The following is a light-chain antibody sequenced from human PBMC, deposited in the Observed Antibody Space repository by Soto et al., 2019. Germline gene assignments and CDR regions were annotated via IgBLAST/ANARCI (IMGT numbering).Light chain of an antibody. J-gene: IGKJ4*01. CDR3: QQRSSWPT. CDR2: DVS. V-gene: IGKV3-11*01. Sequence: EIVLTQSPATLSLSPGERATLSCRASQTLSSSFAWFQQKVGQAPRLLIYDVSVRATGIPARFSGSGSGTDFTLTISSLEPEDFAVYYCQQRSSWPTFGGGTKVEIK. CDR1: QTLSSS.